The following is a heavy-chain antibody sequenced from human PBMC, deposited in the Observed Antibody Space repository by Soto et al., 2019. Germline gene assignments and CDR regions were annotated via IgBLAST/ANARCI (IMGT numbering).Heavy chain of an antibody. CDR1: GYIFVNYG. CDR3: VMVDNYVTPTPQDV. V-gene: IGHV1-18*01. CDR2: ISPYTGNT. Sequence: QVQLVKSGDEVKKPGASVKVSCKASGYIFVNYGIAWMRQAPGQGLEWMGWISPYTGNTHSATKVQGRLTMTTDTSTSTAYMDLGSLTSDDTAVSYCVMVDNYVTPTPQDVWGQGTTVTVSS. D-gene: IGHD3-16*01. J-gene: IGHJ6*02.